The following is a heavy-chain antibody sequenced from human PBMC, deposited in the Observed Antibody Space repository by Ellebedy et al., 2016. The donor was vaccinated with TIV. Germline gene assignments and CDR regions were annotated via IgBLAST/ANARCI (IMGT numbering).Heavy chain of an antibody. V-gene: IGHV3-11*01. CDR2: MSVTGQTI. CDR1: GFTFTDFF. CDR3: ARLHAVGAYYLET. J-gene: IGHJ5*02. D-gene: IGHD3-10*01. Sequence: PGGSLRLSCAASGFTFTDFFMTRVRQAPGKGLEWLSYMSVTGQTIFYADAVKGRFTISRDNANNLLFLEMNSLRVEDTAVYYCARLHAVGAYYLETWGQGALVTVSP.